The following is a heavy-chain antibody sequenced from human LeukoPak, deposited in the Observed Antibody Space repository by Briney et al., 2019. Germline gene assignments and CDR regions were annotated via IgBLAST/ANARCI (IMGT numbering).Heavy chain of an antibody. V-gene: IGHV1-18*01. J-gene: IGHJ4*02. CDR3: ARGGLTYDYVWGSYRHDY. D-gene: IGHD3-16*02. CDR2: ISAYNGNT. CDR1: GYTFTSYG. Sequence: ASVKVSCKASGYTFTSYGISWVRQAPGQGLEWMGWISAYNGNTNYVQKLQGRVTMTTDTSTSTAYMELRSLRSDDTAVYYCARGGLTYDYVWGSYRHDYWGQGTLVTVSS.